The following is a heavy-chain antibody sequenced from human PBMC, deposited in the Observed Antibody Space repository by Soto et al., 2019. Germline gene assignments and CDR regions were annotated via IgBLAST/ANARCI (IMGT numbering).Heavy chain of an antibody. CDR2: INAYNGHT. CDR1: GYTFTSSA. CDR3: WRDRDYYEFWRTYSDAFDM. Sequence: QVQLVQSGAEVKKPGASVKVSCKASGYTFTSSAIHWVRQAPGQRLEWMGWINAYNGHTKYSQKFQGRVTITRDTSASTAYMELSSLRSEETAVYYCWRDRDYYEFWRTYSDAFDMWGQGTMVTVSS. D-gene: IGHD3-3*01. J-gene: IGHJ3*02. V-gene: IGHV1-3*01.